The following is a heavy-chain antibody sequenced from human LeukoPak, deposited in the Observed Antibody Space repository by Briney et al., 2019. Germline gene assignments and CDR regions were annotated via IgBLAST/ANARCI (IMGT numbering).Heavy chain of an antibody. CDR3: AGFYYSAFFDH. CDR2: ISGSNSYT. D-gene: IGHD4/OR15-4a*01. J-gene: IGHJ4*02. CDR1: GFIFSDYY. Sequence: PGGSLRLSCAASGFIFSDYYMAWIRQAPGKGLEWLSYISGSNSYTNFADSVKGRFTISRDNAKKSLYLQMSSLRAEDTAVYYCAGFYYSAFFDHWGQGTLVTVSS. V-gene: IGHV3-11*03.